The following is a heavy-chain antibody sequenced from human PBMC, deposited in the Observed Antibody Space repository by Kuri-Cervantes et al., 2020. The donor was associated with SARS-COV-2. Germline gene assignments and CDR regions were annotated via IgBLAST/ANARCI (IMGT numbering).Heavy chain of an antibody. V-gene: IGHV1-46*01. CDR3: ATESGYYYI. CDR2: INPSGGST. D-gene: IGHD3-22*01. CDR1: GYTFTSYG. J-gene: IGHJ4*02. Sequence: ASVKVSCKASGYTFTSYGISWVRQAPGQGLEWMGIINPSGGSTSYAQKFQGRVTMTEDTSTDTAYMELSSLRSEDTAVYYCATESGYYYIWGQGTLVTVSS.